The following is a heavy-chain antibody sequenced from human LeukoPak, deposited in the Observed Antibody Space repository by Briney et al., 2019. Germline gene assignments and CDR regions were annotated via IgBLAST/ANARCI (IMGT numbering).Heavy chain of an antibody. CDR3: ARDWLLRYSQGGFDS. CDR1: GGTFSRND. D-gene: IGHD3-9*01. CDR2: INPNSGDT. Sequence: ASVKVSCKASGGTFSRNDISWVRQAPGQGLEWMGWINPNSGDTNYAQKFQGRVTMTRDTSISTAYMELSSLRYDDTAVYYCARDWLLRYSQGGFDSWGQGSLVTVSS. J-gene: IGHJ4*02. V-gene: IGHV1-2*02.